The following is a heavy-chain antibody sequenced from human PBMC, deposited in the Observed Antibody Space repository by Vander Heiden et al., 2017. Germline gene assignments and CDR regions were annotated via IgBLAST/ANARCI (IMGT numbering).Heavy chain of an antibody. J-gene: IGHJ4*02. CDR2: IYPGDSNP. CDR3: GRPFAGSSDNFHY. V-gene: IGHV5-51*01. Sequence: EVQLVQSGGEVKKPGESLKRSCKGSGYSFSHYWIGWVRQVPGKGLEWMGIIYPGDSNPIYGPSFQGQVTISVDKSINTAYLQWSSLKASDTAIYYCGRPFAGSSDNFHYWGQGTLVTVSS. D-gene: IGHD1-1*01. CDR1: GYSFSHYW.